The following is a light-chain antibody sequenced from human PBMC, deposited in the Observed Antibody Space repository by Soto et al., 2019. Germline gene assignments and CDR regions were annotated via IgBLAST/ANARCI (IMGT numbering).Light chain of an antibody. J-gene: IGLJ1*01. CDR3: AAWDDSLNGYV. CDR2: SNN. V-gene: IGLV1-44*01. CDR1: RSNIGSNT. Sequence: QSALTQPPSASGAPGQRVTISCSGSRSNIGSNTVNWYQQLPGTAPKLLIYSNNQRPSGVPDRFSGSKSGTSASLAISGLQSEDEADYYCAAWDDSLNGYVFGTGTKVTV.